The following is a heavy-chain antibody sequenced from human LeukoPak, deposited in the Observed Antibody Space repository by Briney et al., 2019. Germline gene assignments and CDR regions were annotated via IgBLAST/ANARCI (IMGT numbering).Heavy chain of an antibody. CDR3: ARDRGVRDYGDYEDYFDY. Sequence: PGGSLRLFCAASGFIFSSYWMSWVRQAPGKGLEGVANIKQDGSEKYYVDSVKGRFTISRDNAKNSLYLQMNSLRAEDTAVYYCARDRGVRDYGDYEDYFDYWGQGTLVTVSS. J-gene: IGHJ4*02. CDR2: IKQDGSEK. V-gene: IGHV3-7*01. CDR1: GFIFSSYW. D-gene: IGHD4-17*01.